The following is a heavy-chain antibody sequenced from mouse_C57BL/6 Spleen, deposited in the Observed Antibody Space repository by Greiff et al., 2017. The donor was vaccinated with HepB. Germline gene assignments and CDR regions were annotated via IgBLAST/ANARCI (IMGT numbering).Heavy chain of an antibody. J-gene: IGHJ3*01. CDR3: ARPDDGYYAY. D-gene: IGHD2-3*01. CDR1: GYSFTGYF. CDR2: INPYNGDT. Sequence: EVKLQESGPELVKPGDSVKISCKASGYSFTGYFMNWVMQSHGKSLEWIGRINPYNGDTFNNQKFKGKATLTVDKSSSTAHMELRSLTSEDSAVYYCARPDDGYYAYWGQGTLVTVSA. V-gene: IGHV1-20*01.